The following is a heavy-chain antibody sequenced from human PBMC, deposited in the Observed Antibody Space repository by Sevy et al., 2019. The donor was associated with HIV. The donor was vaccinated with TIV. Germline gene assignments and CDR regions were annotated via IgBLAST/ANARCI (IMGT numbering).Heavy chain of an antibody. CDR1: GYTFTGYY. CDR3: ARQRVTYYYDSSGGRDAFDI. D-gene: IGHD3-22*01. Sequence: ASVKVSCKASGYTFTGYYMHWVRQAPGQGLEWMGWINPNSGGTNYAQKFQGRVTMTRDTSISTAYMELSRLRSDDTAVYYCARQRVTYYYDSSGGRDAFDIWGQGTMVTVSS. V-gene: IGHV1-2*02. CDR2: INPNSGGT. J-gene: IGHJ3*02.